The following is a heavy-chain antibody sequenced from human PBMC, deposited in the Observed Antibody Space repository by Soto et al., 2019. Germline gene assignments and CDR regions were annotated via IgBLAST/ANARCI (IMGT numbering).Heavy chain of an antibody. Sequence: PGGSLRLSCAASGFTFSSYAMSWVRQAPGKGLEWVSAISGSGGSTYYADSVKGRFTISRDNSKNTLYLQMNSLRAEDTAVYYCARRYSGYDDYYYYYGMDVWGQGTTVTVSS. CDR2: ISGSGGST. V-gene: IGHV3-23*01. D-gene: IGHD5-12*01. CDR3: ARRYSGYDDYYYYYGMDV. CDR1: GFTFSSYA. J-gene: IGHJ6*02.